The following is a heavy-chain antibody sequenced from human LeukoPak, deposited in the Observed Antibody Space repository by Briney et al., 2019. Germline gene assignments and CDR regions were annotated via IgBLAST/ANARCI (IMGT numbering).Heavy chain of an antibody. Sequence: GGSLRLSCTVSGFTFSSNSMSWVRQAPGKGLEWVSFIYSGGNTHYSDSVKGRFTISRDNSKNTLYLQMTSLRAEDTAVYYCARAIAAAGTYYFDYWGQGTLVTVSS. CDR1: GFTFSSNS. D-gene: IGHD6-13*01. CDR2: IYSGGNT. V-gene: IGHV3-53*01. J-gene: IGHJ4*02. CDR3: ARAIAAAGTYYFDY.